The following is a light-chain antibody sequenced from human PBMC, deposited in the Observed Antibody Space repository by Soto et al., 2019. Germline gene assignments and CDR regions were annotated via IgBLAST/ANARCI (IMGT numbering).Light chain of an antibody. Sequence: SYELTQPPSVSVSPGQTASITCAGDKLGAKYACWYQQKPGQSPVLVIYQDSKRPSGIPERFSGSNSGNTATLTISGTQAMDEADYYCQAWDSRTDVVFGGGTKLTVL. J-gene: IGLJ2*01. V-gene: IGLV3-1*01. CDR2: QDS. CDR1: KLGAKY. CDR3: QAWDSRTDVV.